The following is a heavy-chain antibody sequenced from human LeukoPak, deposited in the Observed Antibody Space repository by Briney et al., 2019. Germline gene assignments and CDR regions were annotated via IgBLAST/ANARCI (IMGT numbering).Heavy chain of an antibody. CDR1: GGSISSFF. CDR2: ISSSGST. D-gene: IGHD2-8*02. V-gene: IGHV4-59*08. CDR3: AGHHPRNTVDF. J-gene: IGHJ4*02. Sequence: SETLSLTCTVSGGSISSFFWNWIRQSPGKGLEWIGYISSSGSTNSNPSLKSRVTISLDTSKNQFSLKLSSVTAADTAVYYCAGHHPRNTVDFWGQGTLVTVSS.